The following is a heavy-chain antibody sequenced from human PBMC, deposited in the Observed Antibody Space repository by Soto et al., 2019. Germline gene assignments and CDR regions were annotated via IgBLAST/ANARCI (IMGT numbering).Heavy chain of an antibody. D-gene: IGHD3-22*01. V-gene: IGHV4-30-4*08. J-gene: IGHJ4*02. Sequence: SWVRQMPGKGLEWIGYVYYSGSTYYNPSLKSRVTMSVDTSKNQFSLKLSSVTAADTAVYYCARAPYYYDSSGYFRAVFYFDYWGQGTLVTVSS. CDR2: VYYSGST. CDR3: ARAPYYYDSSGYFRAVFYFDY.